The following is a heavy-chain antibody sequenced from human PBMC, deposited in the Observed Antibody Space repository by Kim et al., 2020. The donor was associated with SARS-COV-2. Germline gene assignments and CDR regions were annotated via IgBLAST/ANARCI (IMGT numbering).Heavy chain of an antibody. J-gene: IGHJ4*02. CDR3: VANVTIYPSDFDY. Sequence: NYAAPVKDRFTIARHDSTSTVYLQMDSLRAEDTGIYYCVANVTIYPSDFDYWGQGTLVTVSS. D-gene: IGHD1-1*01. V-gene: IGHV3-15*06.